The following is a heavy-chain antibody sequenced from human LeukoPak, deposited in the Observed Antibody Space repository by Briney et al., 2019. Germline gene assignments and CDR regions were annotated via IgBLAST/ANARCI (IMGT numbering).Heavy chain of an antibody. CDR1: GGSFSGYY. D-gene: IGHD5-12*01. Sequence: SETLSLTCAVYGGSFSGYYWSWIRQPPGKGLEWIGEINHSGSTNYNPSLKSRVTISVDTSKNQFSLKLSSVTAADTAVYYCARASRKRLVGDYWGQGTLVTVS. CDR2: INHSGST. V-gene: IGHV4-34*01. CDR3: ARASRKRLVGDY. J-gene: IGHJ4*02.